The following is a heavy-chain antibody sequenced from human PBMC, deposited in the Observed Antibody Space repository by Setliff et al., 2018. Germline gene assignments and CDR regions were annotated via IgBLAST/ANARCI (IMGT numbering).Heavy chain of an antibody. J-gene: IGHJ5*02. CDR3: ARAHTWSLPNDNSGYPGWFDP. CDR2: IHHSGKA. V-gene: IGHV4-61*09. Sequence: SETLSLTCSVSGGSISSGSDYWTWIRQPAGKGLEWIVNIHHSGKAYYNPSLKSRVTMSVDTYKNHVSLKLSSVTAADTAVYYCARAHTWSLPNDNSGYPGWFDPWGQGTLVTVSS. CDR1: GGSISSGSDY. D-gene: IGHD3-22*01.